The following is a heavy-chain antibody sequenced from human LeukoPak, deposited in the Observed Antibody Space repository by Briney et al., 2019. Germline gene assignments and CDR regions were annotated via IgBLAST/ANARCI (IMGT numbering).Heavy chain of an antibody. Sequence: ASVKVSCKASGYTFTGYYMHWVRQAPGQGLEWMGWINPNSGGTNYAQKFQGRVTMTRDTSISTAYMELSRLRSDDTAVYYCAREIESSSTRADDAFDIWGQGTMDTVSS. V-gene: IGHV1-2*02. CDR3: AREIESSSTRADDAFDI. CDR2: INPNSGGT. D-gene: IGHD6-13*01. CDR1: GYTFTGYY. J-gene: IGHJ3*02.